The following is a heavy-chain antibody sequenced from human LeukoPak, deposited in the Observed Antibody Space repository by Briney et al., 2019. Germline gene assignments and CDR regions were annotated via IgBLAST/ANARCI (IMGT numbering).Heavy chain of an antibody. Sequence: QPGASLILSCAASVCIFSCYAMSWVRQAPGKGLEWVSTTNRNGVNTHYAYSVVGRFTISNDTSNNMHYLQMSILRVENTAIYYCATDVEGPILFDAWGQGTMVTVSS. CDR2: TNRNGVNT. J-gene: IGHJ4*02. D-gene: IGHD3-9*01. V-gene: IGHV3-23*01. CDR3: ATDVEGPILFDA. CDR1: VCIFSCYA.